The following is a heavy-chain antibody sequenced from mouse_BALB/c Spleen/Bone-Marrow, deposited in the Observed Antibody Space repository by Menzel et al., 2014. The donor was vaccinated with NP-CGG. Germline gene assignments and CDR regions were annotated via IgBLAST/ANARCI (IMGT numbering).Heavy chain of an antibody. V-gene: IGHV5-17*02. D-gene: IGHD3-2*01. Sequence: EVMLVESGGGLVQPGGSRKLSCAASGFTFSNFGMHWIRQAPEKGLEWVAYITSDSTIIYYADTARGRFTISRDNPKNTLFLQMTSLRSEDSAMYYCAREDCDSPVGYWGHGTSVTVSS. CDR3: AREDCDSPVGY. J-gene: IGHJ4*01. CDR1: GFTFSNFG. CDR2: ITSDSTII.